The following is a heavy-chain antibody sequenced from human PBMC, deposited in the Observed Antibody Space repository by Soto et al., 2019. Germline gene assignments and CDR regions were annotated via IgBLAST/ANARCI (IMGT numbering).Heavy chain of an antibody. Sequence: LRLSCAASGFTFSSYEMNWVRQAPGKGLEWVSYISSSGSTIYYADSVKGRFTISRDNAKNSLYLQMNSLRAEDTAVYYCARVRDYSMCYFDYWGQGTLVSVSS. J-gene: IGHJ4*02. CDR3: ARVRDYSMCYFDY. CDR2: ISSSGSTI. D-gene: IGHD4-4*01. CDR1: GFTFSSYE. V-gene: IGHV3-48*03.